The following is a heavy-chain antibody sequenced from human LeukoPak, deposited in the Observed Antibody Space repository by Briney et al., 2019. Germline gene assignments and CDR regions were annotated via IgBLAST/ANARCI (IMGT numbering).Heavy chain of an antibody. J-gene: IGHJ4*02. D-gene: IGHD4-11*01. CDR2: IYYIGST. CDR3: ARHGGAYSFDY. V-gene: IGHV4-59*08. Sequence: SETLSLTCTVSGGSISNYYWSWVRQPPGKGLEWIGCIYYIGSTNYNPSLKSRVTIPPDTSKNQFSLELSSVTAADTAVYYCARHGGAYSFDYWGQGTLVTVSS. CDR1: GGSISNYY.